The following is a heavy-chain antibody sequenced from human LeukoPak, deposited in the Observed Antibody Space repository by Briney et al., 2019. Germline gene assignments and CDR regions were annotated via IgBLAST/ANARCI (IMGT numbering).Heavy chain of an antibody. J-gene: IGHJ4*02. Sequence: ASVKVSCKASGYTFTSYAMDWVRQAPGQRLEWMGWINAGNGNTKYSQKFQGRVTITRDTSASTAYMELSSLRSEDTAVYYCARDLGTYCGGDCPGTHFDYWGQGTLVTVSS. CDR1: GYTFTSYA. CDR3: ARDLGTYCGGDCPGTHFDY. CDR2: INAGNGNT. V-gene: IGHV1-3*01. D-gene: IGHD2-21*02.